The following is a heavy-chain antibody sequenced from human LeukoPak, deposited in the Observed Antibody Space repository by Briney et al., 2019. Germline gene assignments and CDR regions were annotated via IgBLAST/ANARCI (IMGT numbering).Heavy chain of an antibody. D-gene: IGHD6-13*01. V-gene: IGHV3-23*01. CDR1: GFTFSSYA. CDR3: AKRLSYTSSWYYFDY. CDR2: ISVSGGST. Sequence: GGSLRLSCAASGFTFSSYAMSWVRQTPGKGLEWVSTISVSGGSTYYADSVKGRFTISRDNSKNTLYLQMNSLRAEDTAVYYCAKRLSYTSSWYYFDYWGQGTLVTVSS. J-gene: IGHJ4*02.